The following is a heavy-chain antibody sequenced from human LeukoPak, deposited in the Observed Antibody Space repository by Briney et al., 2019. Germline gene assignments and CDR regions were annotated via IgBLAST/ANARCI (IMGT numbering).Heavy chain of an antibody. CDR2: IYHSGGT. D-gene: IGHD4-17*01. CDR1: GGSISSGGYS. J-gene: IGHJ4*02. V-gene: IGHV4-30-2*01. CDR3: ARGITDYGDYIVISYFDY. Sequence: PSETLSLTCAVSGGSISSGGYSWSWIRQPPGKGLEWIGYIYHSGGTYYNPSLKSRVTISVDRSKNQFSLKLSSVTAADTAVYYCARGITDYGDYIVISYFDYWGQGTQVTVSS.